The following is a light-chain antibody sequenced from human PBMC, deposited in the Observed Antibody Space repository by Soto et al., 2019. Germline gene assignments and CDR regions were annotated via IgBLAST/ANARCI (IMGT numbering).Light chain of an antibody. V-gene: IGKV1-33*01. CDR1: QDISNY. CDR3: QQYDNLPIT. CDR2: DAS. Sequence: DIQMTQSPSSLSASVGDRVTITCQASQDISNYLNWYQQKPGKAPKLLIYDASTLETGVPSRFSGSGSGTDFTFTISSLQPEDIATDYCQQYDNLPITFGQGTRLEIK. J-gene: IGKJ5*01.